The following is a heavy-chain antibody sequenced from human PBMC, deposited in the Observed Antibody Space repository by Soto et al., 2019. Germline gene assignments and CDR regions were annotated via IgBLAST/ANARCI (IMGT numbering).Heavy chain of an antibody. CDR3: ARRYGGTFDY. J-gene: IGHJ4*02. D-gene: IGHD2-15*01. V-gene: IGHV4-39*07. CDR2: IYYSGST. Sequence: IRQPPGKGLEWIGSIYYSGSTYYNPSLKSRVTISVDTSKNQFSLKLSSVTAADTAVYYCARRYGGTFDYWGQGTLVTVSS.